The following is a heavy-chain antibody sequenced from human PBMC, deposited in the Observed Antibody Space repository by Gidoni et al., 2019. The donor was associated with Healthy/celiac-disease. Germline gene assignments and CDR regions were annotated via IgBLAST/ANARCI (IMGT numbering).Heavy chain of an antibody. D-gene: IGHD4-17*01. CDR1: GFTFSNAW. Sequence: EVQLVESGGGLVKPGGSLRLSCAASGFTFSNAWMSWVRQATGKGLGWVGRIKSKTDGGTTDYAAPVKGRFTISRDDSKNTLYLQMNSLKTEDTAVYYCTTELSIWYGDYVSSYWGQGTLVTVSS. J-gene: IGHJ4*02. V-gene: IGHV3-15*01. CDR2: IKSKTDGGTT. CDR3: TTELSIWYGDYVSSY.